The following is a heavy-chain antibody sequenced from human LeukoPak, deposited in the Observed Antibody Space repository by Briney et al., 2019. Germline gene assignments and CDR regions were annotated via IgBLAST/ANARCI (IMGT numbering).Heavy chain of an antibody. D-gene: IGHD6-19*01. Sequence: SETLSLTCAVYGVSFSGYYWSWIRQPPGKGLEWIGEINHSGSTNYNPSLKIRVSISVDTSKHQFSLKLSSVTPADAAVYYCARGRIAVAGTRDYFDYWGQGTLVTVSS. CDR1: GVSFSGYY. CDR3: ARGRIAVAGTRDYFDY. V-gene: IGHV4-34*01. CDR2: INHSGST. J-gene: IGHJ4*02.